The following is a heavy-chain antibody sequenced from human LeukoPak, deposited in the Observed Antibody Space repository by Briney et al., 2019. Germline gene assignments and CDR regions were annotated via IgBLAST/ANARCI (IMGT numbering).Heavy chain of an antibody. D-gene: IGHD3-22*01. J-gene: IGHJ4*02. CDR3: ARDMDYYDSSGPGLDY. V-gene: IGHV4-4*07. Sequence: SETLSLTCTVSGGSISSYYWSWIRQPAGKGLEWIGRIYTSGSTNYNPSLKSRVTMSVDTSKNQFSLKLSSVTAADTAVYYCARDMDYYDSSGPGLDYWGQGTLVTVSS. CDR1: GGSISSYY. CDR2: IYTSGST.